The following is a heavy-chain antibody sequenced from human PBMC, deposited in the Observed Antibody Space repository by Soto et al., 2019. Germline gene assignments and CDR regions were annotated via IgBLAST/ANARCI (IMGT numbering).Heavy chain of an antibody. Sequence: SETLSLTCTVSGGSISSSSYYWGWIRQPPGKGLEWIGSIYYSGSTYYNPSLKSRVTISVDTSKNQFSLKLSSVTAADTAVYYCARRRSVYCSGGSCYSYYFDYWGQGTLVTVSS. CDR2: IYYSGST. D-gene: IGHD2-15*01. J-gene: IGHJ4*02. CDR1: GGSISSSSYY. V-gene: IGHV4-39*01. CDR3: ARRRSVYCSGGSCYSYYFDY.